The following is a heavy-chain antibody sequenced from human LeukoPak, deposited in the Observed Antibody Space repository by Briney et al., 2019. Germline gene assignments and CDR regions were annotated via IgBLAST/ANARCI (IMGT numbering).Heavy chain of an antibody. CDR3: ARGDTMIVVVPYFDY. CDR2: IYISGST. D-gene: IGHD3-22*01. J-gene: IGHJ4*02. Sequence: SETLSLTCTVSGGSISSYYWSWIRQPAGKGLEWIGRIYISGSTNYNPSLKSRVTMSVDTSKNQFSLKLSSVTAADTAVYYCARGDTMIVVVPYFDYWGQGTLVTVSS. CDR1: GGSISSYY. V-gene: IGHV4-4*07.